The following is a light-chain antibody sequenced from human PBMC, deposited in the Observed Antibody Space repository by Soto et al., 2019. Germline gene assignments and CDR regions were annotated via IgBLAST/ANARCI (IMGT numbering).Light chain of an antibody. J-gene: IGLJ3*02. V-gene: IGLV1-44*01. CDR1: SSNIGSNT. Sequence: QSVLTQPPSASGTPGQRVTISCSGSSSNIGSNTVNWYQQLPGTAPKLLIYSNNQRPSGVPDRFSGSKSGTSASLAISRLESQDEAEYYYSAWDDSLNGLLVFGGGTKLTVL. CDR2: SNN. CDR3: SAWDDSLNGLLV.